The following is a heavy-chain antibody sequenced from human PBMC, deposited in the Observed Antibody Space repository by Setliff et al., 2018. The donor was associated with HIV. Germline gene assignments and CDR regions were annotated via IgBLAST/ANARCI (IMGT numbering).Heavy chain of an antibody. CDR3: VKGAPDYDTNPFYYYFYMHV. Sequence: GGSLRLSCAASGFTFSHAWMRWVRQAPGKGLEWVGRIKSRTEDGTIDYAAPVNGRFTISRDDSKNMVYLQMNSLTTEDTAIYYCVKGAPDYDTNPFYYYFYMHVWGKGTTVTVSS. CDR2: IKSRTEDGTI. J-gene: IGHJ6*03. V-gene: IGHV3-15*01. D-gene: IGHD4-17*01. CDR1: GFTFSHAW.